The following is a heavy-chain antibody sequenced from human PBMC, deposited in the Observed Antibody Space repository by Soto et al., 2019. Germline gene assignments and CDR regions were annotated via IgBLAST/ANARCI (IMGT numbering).Heavy chain of an antibody. J-gene: IGHJ3*01. D-gene: IGHD1-1*01. Sequence: GGSLRLSCVASGFSFISYSMHWVRQAPGKGLEWVAVISNDGNFEYYADYVKGRFTISRDNSKNTLFLQLNSLRAEDTAIFFCTSLPPENRQLDPFNYWGRGTMVTVSS. CDR1: GFSFISYS. CDR2: ISNDGNFE. CDR3: TSLPPENRQLDPFNY. V-gene: IGHV3-30*03.